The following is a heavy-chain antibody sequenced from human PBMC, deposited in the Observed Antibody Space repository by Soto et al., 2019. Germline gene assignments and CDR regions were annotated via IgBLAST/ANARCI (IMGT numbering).Heavy chain of an antibody. J-gene: IGHJ6*02. V-gene: IGHV4-39*01. CDR2: IYYSGST. D-gene: IGHD3-10*01. CDR3: AVGIMVGGVNGGMDV. Sequence: PSETLSLTCTVSGGSISSSSYYWGWIRQPPGKGLEWIGSIYYSGSTYYNPSLKSRVTISVDTSKNQFSLKLSSVTAADTAVYYCAVGIMVGGVNGGMDVWGQGTTVTVSS. CDR1: GGSISSSSYY.